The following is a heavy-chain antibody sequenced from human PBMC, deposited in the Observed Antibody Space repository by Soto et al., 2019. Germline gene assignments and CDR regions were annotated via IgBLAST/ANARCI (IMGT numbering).Heavy chain of an antibody. Sequence: VQLVESGGGLVKPGGSLRLSCAASGFTFSSYGMHWVRQAPGKGLEWVAVIWYDGSNKYYADSVKGRFTISRDNSKNPLYLQMNSLRAEDTAVYYCARELLVRGRPVIDYWGQGTLVTVSS. V-gene: IGHV3-33*01. J-gene: IGHJ4*02. CDR2: IWYDGSNK. D-gene: IGHD1-26*01. CDR1: GFTFSSYG. CDR3: ARELLVRGRPVIDY.